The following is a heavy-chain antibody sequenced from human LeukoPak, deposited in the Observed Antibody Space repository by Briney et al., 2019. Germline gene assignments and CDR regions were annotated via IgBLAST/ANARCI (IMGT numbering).Heavy chain of an antibody. V-gene: IGHV3-23*01. J-gene: IGHJ6*02. CDR1: GFTFSSYA. D-gene: IGHD6-13*01. CDR2: ISGSGGST. Sequence: QPGGSLRLPCAASGFTFSSYAMSWVRQAPGKGLEWVSAISGSGGSTYYADSVKGRFTISRDNSKNTLYLQMNSLRAEDTAVYYCATGYSSSWCSYYYYYGMDVWGQGTTVTVSS. CDR3: ATGYSSSWCSYYYYYGMDV.